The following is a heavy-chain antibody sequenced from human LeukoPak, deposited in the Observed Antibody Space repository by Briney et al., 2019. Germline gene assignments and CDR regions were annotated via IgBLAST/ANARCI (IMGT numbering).Heavy chain of an antibody. CDR2: INSDGSST. J-gene: IGHJ4*02. D-gene: IGHD3-3*01. Sequence: GGSLRLSCAASGFTFSSYWMHWVRQAPGKGLVWVSRINSDGSSTSYAYSVKGRFTISRDNSKNTLYLQMNSLRAEDTAIYYCARDERLLSFLKWGQGTLVTVSS. CDR3: ARDERLLSFLK. CDR1: GFTFSSYW. V-gene: IGHV3-74*01.